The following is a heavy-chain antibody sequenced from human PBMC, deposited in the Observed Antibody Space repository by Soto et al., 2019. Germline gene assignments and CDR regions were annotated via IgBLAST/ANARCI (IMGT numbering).Heavy chain of an antibody. Sequence: PGESLKISCKASGYTFTDAWIGWVRQMPGKGLEWMGIVYPGDSQTRYNPSFQGQITISADKSITTAYLQWTSLKASDSAMYYCARQKGYWGQGTLVTVPS. CDR2: VYPGDSQT. CDR3: ARQKGY. V-gene: IGHV5-51*01. CDR1: GYTFTDAW. J-gene: IGHJ4*02.